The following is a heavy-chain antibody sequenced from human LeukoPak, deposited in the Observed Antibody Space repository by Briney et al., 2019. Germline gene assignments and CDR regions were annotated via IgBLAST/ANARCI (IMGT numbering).Heavy chain of an antibody. J-gene: IGHJ5*02. D-gene: IGHD6-13*01. V-gene: IGHV1-69*05. CDR2: IIPIFGTA. Sequence: ASVKVSCKASGGTFSSYAISWVRQATGQGLEWMGGIIPIFGTANYAQKFQGRVTITTDESTSTAYMELSSLRSEDTAVYYCARESYSSSWHQGGWFDPWGQGTLVTVSS. CDR3: ARESYSSSWHQGGWFDP. CDR1: GGTFSSYA.